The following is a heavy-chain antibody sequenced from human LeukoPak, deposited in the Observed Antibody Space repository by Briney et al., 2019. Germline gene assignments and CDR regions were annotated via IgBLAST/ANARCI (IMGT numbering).Heavy chain of an antibody. V-gene: IGHV4-34*01. CDR3: ARVKSGSYYGMGAFDI. Sequence: SETLSLTCAVYGGSFSGYYWSWIRQPPGKGLEWIGEINHSGSTNYNPSLKSRVTISVDTSKNQFSLKLSSVTAADTAVYYCARVKSGSYYGMGAFDIWGQGTMVTVSS. CDR2: INHSGST. J-gene: IGHJ3*02. D-gene: IGHD1-26*01. CDR1: GGSFSGYY.